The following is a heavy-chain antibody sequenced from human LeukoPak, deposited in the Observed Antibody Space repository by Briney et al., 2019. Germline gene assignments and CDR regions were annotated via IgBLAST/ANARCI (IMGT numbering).Heavy chain of an antibody. Sequence: SETLSLTCTVSGYSISSGYYWGWIRQPPGKGLEWIGSIYHSGSTYYNPSLKSRVTISVDTSKNQFSLKLSSVTAADTAVYYCARGLLITYSSGWYRGQGAFDIWGQGTMVTVSS. CDR1: GYSISSGYY. CDR2: IYHSGST. D-gene: IGHD6-19*01. CDR3: ARGLLITYSSGWYRGQGAFDI. J-gene: IGHJ3*02. V-gene: IGHV4-38-2*02.